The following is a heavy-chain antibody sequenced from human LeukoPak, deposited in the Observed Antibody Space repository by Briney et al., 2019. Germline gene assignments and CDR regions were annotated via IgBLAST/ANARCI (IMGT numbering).Heavy chain of an antibody. CDR1: GYTFTGYY. CDR3: ARGDKYQLLSARD. V-gene: IGHV1-2*02. CDR2: INPNSGGT. D-gene: IGHD2-2*01. Sequence: ASVKVSCKASGYTFTGYYMHWVRQAPGQGLEWMGWINPNSGGTNYAQKFQGRVTMTRDTSTSTVYMELSSLRSEDTAVYYCARGDKYQLLSARDWGQGTLVTVSS. J-gene: IGHJ4*02.